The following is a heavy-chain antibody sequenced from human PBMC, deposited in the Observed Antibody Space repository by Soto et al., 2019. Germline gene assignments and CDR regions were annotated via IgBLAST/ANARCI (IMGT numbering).Heavy chain of an antibody. Sequence: QVHLVQSGAEVKKPGSSVTVSCKASGGTFSNYAIRWVRQAPGQAMEWMGGIIPSLATTNYAQNFQCRVTITADESPSTFYMELSSLRFEDTANYYCAGDNSKAYMVEGMDYSYYRMDVWGQGTTVTVSS. CDR1: GGTFSNYA. CDR2: IIPSLATT. V-gene: IGHV1-69*01. D-gene: IGHD2-15*01. CDR3: AGDNSKAYMVEGMDYSYYRMDV. J-gene: IGHJ6*02.